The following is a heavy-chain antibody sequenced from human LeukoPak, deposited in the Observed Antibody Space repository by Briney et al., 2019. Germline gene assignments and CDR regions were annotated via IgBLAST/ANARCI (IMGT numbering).Heavy chain of an antibody. D-gene: IGHD1-26*01. CDR3: ARGGEIQWELPWRAFDI. J-gene: IGHJ3*02. Sequence: ASVKVSCKASGGTFSSYAISWVRQAPGQGLEWMGGIIPIFGTANYAQKFQGRVTITTDESTSTAYMELSSLRSEDTAVYYCARGGEIQWELPWRAFDIWGQGTMVTVSS. V-gene: IGHV1-69*05. CDR1: GGTFSSYA. CDR2: IIPIFGTA.